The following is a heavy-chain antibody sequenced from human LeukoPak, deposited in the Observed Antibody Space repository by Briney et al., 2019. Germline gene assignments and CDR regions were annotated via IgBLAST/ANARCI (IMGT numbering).Heavy chain of an antibody. D-gene: IGHD3-9*01. CDR3: AHIHYDILTGYPFFDY. Sequence: SGPTLVKPTQTLTLTCTFPGFSLSTSGVGVGWIRQPPGKALEWLALLYWDEDKRYSPSLKSRLTITNDTSKHQVVLTMTNMDPVDTATYYCAHIHYDILTGYPFFDYWGQGTLVTVSS. V-gene: IGHV2-5*02. CDR1: GFSLSTSGVG. CDR2: LYWDEDK. J-gene: IGHJ4*02.